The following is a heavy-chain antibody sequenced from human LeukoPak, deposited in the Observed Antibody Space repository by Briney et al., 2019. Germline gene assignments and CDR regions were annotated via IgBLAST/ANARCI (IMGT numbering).Heavy chain of an antibody. CDR1: GGSVSDYY. CDR3: AREVEQWLLDY. CDR2: IYTSGST. V-gene: IGHV4-4*07. Sequence: PSETLSLTCTISGGSVSDYYWSWIRQSPGKGLEWIGRIYTSGSTNYNPSLKSRVTMSVDTSKNQFSLKLSSVTAADTAVYYCAREVEQWLLDYWGQGTLVTVSS. J-gene: IGHJ4*02. D-gene: IGHD6-19*01.